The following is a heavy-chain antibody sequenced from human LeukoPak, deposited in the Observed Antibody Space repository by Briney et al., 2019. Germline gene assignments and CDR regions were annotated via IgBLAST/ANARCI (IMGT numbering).Heavy chain of an antibody. V-gene: IGHV1-3*01. D-gene: IGHD6-13*01. Sequence: ASVKVSCKASGYTFTSYAMHWVRQAPGQRLEWMGWINAGNGNAKYSQKFQGRVTITRDTSASTAYMELSSLRSEDTAVYYCARDRPMYSSSPFDAFDIWGQGTMVTVSS. CDR3: ARDRPMYSSSPFDAFDI. J-gene: IGHJ3*02. CDR2: INAGNGNA. CDR1: GYTFTSYA.